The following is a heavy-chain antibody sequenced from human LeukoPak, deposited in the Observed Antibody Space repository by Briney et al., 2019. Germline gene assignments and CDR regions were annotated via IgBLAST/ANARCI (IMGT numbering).Heavy chain of an antibody. CDR2: IDAKSGGT. Sequence: GGSLRLPCAASGFRFNEYGMHWVRQAPGQGLEWMGWIDAKSGGTKYAQRFQGRVTMTRDTSINTGYMELSSLTSDDTAVYYCARRRGYSSGWSGPFDDWGQGTLVTVSS. CDR1: GFRFNEYG. J-gene: IGHJ4*02. V-gene: IGHV1-2*02. CDR3: ARRRGYSSGWSGPFDD. D-gene: IGHD6-13*01.